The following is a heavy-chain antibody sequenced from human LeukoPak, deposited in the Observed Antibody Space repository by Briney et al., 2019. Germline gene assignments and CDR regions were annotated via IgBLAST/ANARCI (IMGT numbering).Heavy chain of an antibody. Sequence: GASLRLSCAASGFTFSSYAMSWVRQAQGKGLEWVSAISGSGGSTYYADSAKGRFTISRDNSKNTLYLQMNSLRAEDTAVYYCAKREEYDGFQHWGQGTLVTVSS. CDR2: ISGSGGST. V-gene: IGHV3-23*01. J-gene: IGHJ1*01. CDR1: GFTFSSYA. D-gene: IGHD3-3*01. CDR3: AKREEYDGFQH.